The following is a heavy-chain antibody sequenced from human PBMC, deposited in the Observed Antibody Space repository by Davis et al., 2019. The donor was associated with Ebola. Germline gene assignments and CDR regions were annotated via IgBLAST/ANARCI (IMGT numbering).Heavy chain of an antibody. CDR3: ARVNWGAGKAFDI. CDR2: TYYNSKWYK. D-gene: IGHD7-27*01. Sequence: HSQTLSLTCAISGDSVPRSGAAWTWLRQSPSRGLEWLGRTYYNSKWYKDYAVSLKSRITFNPDTSKNQFSLQLDSVTPEDTAIYYCARVNWGAGKAFDIWGQGSMVTVSS. CDR1: GDSVPRSGAA. V-gene: IGHV6-1*01. J-gene: IGHJ3*02.